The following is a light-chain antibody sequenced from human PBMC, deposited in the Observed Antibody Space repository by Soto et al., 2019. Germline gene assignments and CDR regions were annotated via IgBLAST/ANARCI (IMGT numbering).Light chain of an antibody. J-gene: IGLJ1*01. CDR3: AAWDDSLNGFYV. CDR2: SNN. V-gene: IGLV1-44*01. CDR1: SSNIGSNT. Sequence: VLTQPPSASGTPGQRVTISCSGSSSNIGSNTVNWYQQLPGTAPKLLIYSNNQRPSGVPDRFSGSKSGTSVSLAISGLQSEDGADYYCAAWDDSLNGFYVFGTGTKVTVL.